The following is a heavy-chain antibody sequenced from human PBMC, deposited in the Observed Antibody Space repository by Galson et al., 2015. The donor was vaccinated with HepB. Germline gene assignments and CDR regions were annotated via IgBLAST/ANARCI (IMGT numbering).Heavy chain of an antibody. V-gene: IGHV7-4-1*02. CDR2: INTNTGNP. Sequence: SVKVSCKASGYTFTSYAMNWVRQAPGQGLEWMGWINTNTGNPTYAQGFTGRFVFSLDTSVSTAYLQISSLKAEDTAVYYCARRRLPTVTSRTTHNWFDPWGQGTLVTVSS. CDR1: GYTFTSYA. J-gene: IGHJ5*02. D-gene: IGHD4-17*01. CDR3: ARRRLPTVTSRTTHNWFDP.